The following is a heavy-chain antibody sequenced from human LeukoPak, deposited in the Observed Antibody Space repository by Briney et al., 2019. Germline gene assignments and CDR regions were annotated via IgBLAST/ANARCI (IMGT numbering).Heavy chain of an antibody. CDR2: ISGSGGST. CDR3: ATDRASKGEQWLGYLSF. D-gene: IGHD6-19*01. CDR1: GFTFSSYA. J-gene: IGHJ4*02. V-gene: IGHV3-23*01. Sequence: GGSLRLSCAASGFTFSSYAMSWVRQAPGKGLEWVSAISGSGGSTYYADSVKGRFTISRDNSKNTLYLQMNSLRTEDTAVYYCATDRASKGEQWLGYLSFWGQGTLVAVSS.